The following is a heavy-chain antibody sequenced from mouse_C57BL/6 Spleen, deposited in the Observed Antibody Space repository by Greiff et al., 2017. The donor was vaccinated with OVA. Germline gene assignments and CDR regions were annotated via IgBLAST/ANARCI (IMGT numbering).Heavy chain of an antibody. CDR1: GYTFTSYW. V-gene: IGHV1-69*01. Sequence: QVQLQQPGAELVMPGASVKLSCKASGYTFTSYWMHWVKQRPGQGLEWIGEIDPSDSYTNYNQKFKGKSTLTVDKSSSTAYMQLSSLTSEDSAVYYCARSRAISSGPTWFAYWGQGTLVTVSA. J-gene: IGHJ3*01. CDR3: ARSRAISSGPTWFAY. CDR2: IDPSDSYT. D-gene: IGHD3-2*02.